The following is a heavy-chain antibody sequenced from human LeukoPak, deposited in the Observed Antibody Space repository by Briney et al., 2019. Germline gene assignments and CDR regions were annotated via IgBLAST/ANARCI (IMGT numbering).Heavy chain of an antibody. D-gene: IGHD2-15*01. CDR2: IIPIFGTA. V-gene: IGHV1-69*13. CDR3: ARFGCSGGSCYSFFNWFDP. J-gene: IGHJ5*02. Sequence: ASVKVSCKASEGTFSSYAISWVRQAPGQGLEWMGGIIPIFGTANYAQKFQGRVTIAADESTSTAYMELSSLRSEDTAVYYCARFGCSGGSCYSFFNWFDPWGQGTLVTVSS. CDR1: EGTFSSYA.